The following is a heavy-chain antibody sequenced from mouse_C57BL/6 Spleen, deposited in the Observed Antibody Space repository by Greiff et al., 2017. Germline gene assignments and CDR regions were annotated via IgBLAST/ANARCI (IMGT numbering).Heavy chain of an antibody. J-gene: IGHJ3*01. Sequence: VQLQQSGPELVKPGASVKISCKASGYAFSSSWMNWVKQRPGKGLEWIGRIYPGDGDTNYNGKFKGKATLTADKSSSTAYMQLSSLTSEDSAVYFCARDGGVPWFAYWGQGTLVTVSA. V-gene: IGHV1-82*01. CDR1: GYAFSSSW. CDR2: IYPGDGDT. CDR3: ARDGGVPWFAY.